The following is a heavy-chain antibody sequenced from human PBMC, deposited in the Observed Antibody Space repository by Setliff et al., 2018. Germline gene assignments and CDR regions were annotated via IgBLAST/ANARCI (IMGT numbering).Heavy chain of an antibody. J-gene: IGHJ4*02. D-gene: IGHD3-10*01. V-gene: IGHV4-59*08. CDR3: ARQPSSGAYYNPLTYYFDY. Sequence: PSETLSLTCTVSGGGSINNYYWSWVRQSPGKGLEWIGFVHFGGDTNYNPSLKSRVTMSSDTSNNQFSLNLRSVTAADTAVYFCARQPSSGAYYNPLTYYFDYWGQGTLVTVSS. CDR1: GGGSINNYY. CDR2: VHFGGDT.